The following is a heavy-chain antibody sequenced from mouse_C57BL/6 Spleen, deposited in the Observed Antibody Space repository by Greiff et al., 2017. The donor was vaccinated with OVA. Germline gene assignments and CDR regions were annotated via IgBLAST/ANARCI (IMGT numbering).Heavy chain of an antibody. CDR2: IDPENGDT. Sequence: VQLKESGAELVRPGASVKLSCTASGFNIKDDYMHWVKQRPEQGLEWIGWIDPENGDTEYASKFQGKATITADTSSNTAYLQLSSLTSEDTAVYYCTRAVVAKGFAYWGQGTLVTVSA. J-gene: IGHJ3*01. V-gene: IGHV14-4*01. CDR3: TRAVVAKGFAY. CDR1: GFNIKDDY. D-gene: IGHD1-1*01.